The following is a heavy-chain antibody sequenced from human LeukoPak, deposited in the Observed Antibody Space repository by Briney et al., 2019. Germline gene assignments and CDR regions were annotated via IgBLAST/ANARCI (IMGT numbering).Heavy chain of an antibody. CDR2: ISGSGGST. J-gene: IGHJ4*02. V-gene: IGHV3-23*01. CDR3: ARDGVSGYGGNPDGRTPGY. D-gene: IGHD4-17*01. Sequence: GGSLRLSCAASGFTFRSHAMSWVRQAPGKGLEWVSSISGSGGSTYYADSVKGRFTISRDNAKNSLYLQMNSLRAEDTAVYYCARDGVSGYGGNPDGRTPGYWGQGTLVTVSS. CDR1: GFTFRSHA.